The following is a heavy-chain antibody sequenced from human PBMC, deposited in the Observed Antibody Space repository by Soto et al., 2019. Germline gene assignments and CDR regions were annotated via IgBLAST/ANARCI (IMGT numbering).Heavy chain of an antibody. CDR3: AKAPYSSSPESDY. CDR2: ISANGGGT. CDR1: GFIFNNYA. V-gene: IGHV3-23*01. J-gene: IGHJ4*02. Sequence: EVQLWESGGGLVQPGGSLRLSCAASGFIFNNYAMTWVRQGPGKGLEWVSAISANGGGTYYTDSVKGRFTISRDNSKNMLYLQMNSLRAEDTAIYYCAKAPYSSSPESDYWGQGALVTVSS. D-gene: IGHD6-6*01.